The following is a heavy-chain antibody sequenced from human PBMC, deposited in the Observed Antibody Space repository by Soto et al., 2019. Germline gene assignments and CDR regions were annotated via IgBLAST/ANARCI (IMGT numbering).Heavy chain of an antibody. CDR1: GITVRSNY. Sequence: EVQLVESGGGLIQPGGSLRLSCAASGITVRSNYMSWVRQAPGKGLEWVSVIYSGGSTYYADSVKGRFTISRDNSKNTLYRQMNNLRSEDTAVYYWARDRSRAYHTGYWGQGTLVIVSS. CDR2: IYSGGST. V-gene: IGHV3-66*01. CDR3: ARDRSRAYHTGY. J-gene: IGHJ4*02. D-gene: IGHD3-16*01.